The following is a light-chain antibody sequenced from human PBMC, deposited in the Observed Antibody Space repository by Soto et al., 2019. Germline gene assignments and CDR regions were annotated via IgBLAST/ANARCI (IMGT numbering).Light chain of an antibody. V-gene: IGKV3-11*01. Sequence: EIVLTQSQSTLSLSPGERSTLSCISSQSFSSYLAWYQQKPGQAPRLLIYDASNRATGIPARFSGSGSGTDFTLTISSLEPEDFAVYYCQQRSNWPPITFGQGTRLEIK. CDR3: QQRSNWPPIT. J-gene: IGKJ5*01. CDR2: DAS. CDR1: QSFSSY.